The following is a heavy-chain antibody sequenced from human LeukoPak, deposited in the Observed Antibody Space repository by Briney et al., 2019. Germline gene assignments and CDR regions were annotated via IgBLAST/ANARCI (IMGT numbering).Heavy chain of an antibody. D-gene: IGHD3-22*01. V-gene: IGHV1-24*01. CDR1: GYTFTSYD. CDR3: ATDYAMIVVSRAFDI. CDR2: FDPEDGET. Sequence: GASVKVSCKASGYTFTSYDINWVRQATGQGLEWMGGFDPEDGETIYAQKFQGRVTMTEDTSTDTAYMELSSLRSEDTAVYYCATDYAMIVVSRAFDIWGQGTMVTVSS. J-gene: IGHJ3*02.